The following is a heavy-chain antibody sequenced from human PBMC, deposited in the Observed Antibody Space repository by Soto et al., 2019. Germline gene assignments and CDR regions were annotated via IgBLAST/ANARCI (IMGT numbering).Heavy chain of an antibody. CDR3: ARVFVETSMNDAMDV. Sequence: GGSLRLSCAASGFTFSSYALHWVRQAPGKGPEWVAVISHDGNTQYYADSVKGRFTISRDNSKDTLYLQMSSLRPEDTAVYYCARVFVETSMNDAMDVWGRGTAVTVSS. D-gene: IGHD5-18*01. CDR2: ISHDGNTQ. V-gene: IGHV3-30-3*01. J-gene: IGHJ6*02. CDR1: GFTFSSYA.